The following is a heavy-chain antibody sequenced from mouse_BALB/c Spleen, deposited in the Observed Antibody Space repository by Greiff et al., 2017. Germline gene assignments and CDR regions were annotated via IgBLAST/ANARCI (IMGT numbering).Heavy chain of an antibody. V-gene: IGHV2-6-7*01. CDR3: ARGPRSTPMDY. CDR2: IWGDGST. Sequence: VQLKESGPGLVAPSQSLSITCTVSGFSLTGYGVNWVRQPPGKGLEWLGMIWGDGSTDYNSALKSRLSISKDNSKSQVFLKMNSLQTDDTARYYCARGPRSTPMDYWGQGTSVTVSS. J-gene: IGHJ4*01. D-gene: IGHD2-1*01. CDR1: GFSLTGYG.